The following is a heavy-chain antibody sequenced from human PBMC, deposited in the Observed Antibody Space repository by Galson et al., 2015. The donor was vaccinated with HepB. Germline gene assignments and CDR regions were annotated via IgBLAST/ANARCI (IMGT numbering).Heavy chain of an antibody. CDR3: ARGLSPAFDY. V-gene: IGHV7-4-1*02. CDR1: GYTFTNSA. D-gene: IGHD2-2*01. CDR2: INANTGRS. J-gene: IGHJ4*02. Sequence: SVKVSCKASGYTFTNSAMNWVRQAPGQGLEWMGWINANTGRSTYAQGFPGRFVFSLDTSVSTAYLQINNLKAEDTAVCYCARGLSPAFDYWGQGTLVTVSS.